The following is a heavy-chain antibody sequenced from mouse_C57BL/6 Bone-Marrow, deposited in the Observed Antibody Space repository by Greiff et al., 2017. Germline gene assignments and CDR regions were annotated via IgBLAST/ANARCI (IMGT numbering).Heavy chain of an antibody. CDR3: ASNYYGGY. V-gene: IGHV1-26*01. J-gene: IGHJ2*01. Sequence: EVQLQQSGPELVKPGASVKISCKASGYTFTDYYMNWVKQSHGKSLEWIGDINPNNGGTSYNQKFKGKATLTVDKSSSTAYMELRSLTSEDSAVYYCASNYYGGYWGQGTTLTVSS. CDR1: GYTFTDYY. CDR2: INPNNGGT. D-gene: IGHD1-1*01.